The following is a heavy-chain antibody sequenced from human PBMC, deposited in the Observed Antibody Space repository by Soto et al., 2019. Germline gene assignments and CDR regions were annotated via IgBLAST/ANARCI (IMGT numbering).Heavy chain of an antibody. CDR2: ISAYNVNT. CDR3: ARASGSSYWFDP. V-gene: IGHV1-18*01. J-gene: IGHJ5*02. D-gene: IGHD1-26*01. Sequence: QVQLVQSGAEVKKPGASVKVSCKASGYTFTSYGIRWVRQAPGQGLEWMGWISAYNVNTNYAQKLQGTVTMTPDPPTSTAYMELRSLRSDDTAVYYCARASGSSYWFDPWGQGTLVTVSS. CDR1: GYTFTSYG.